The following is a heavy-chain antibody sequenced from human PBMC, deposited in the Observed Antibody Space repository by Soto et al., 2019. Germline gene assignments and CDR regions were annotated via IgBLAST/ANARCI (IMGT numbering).Heavy chain of an antibody. CDR3: ARGLATLPVFAFDV. V-gene: IGHV2-5*01. CDR1: GISLSTSGVG. CDR2: VYWNDDK. Sequence: SGPTLVNPTEPLTLTCTLSGISLSTSGVGLGWVRQTPGKALEWLALVYWNDDKHYRPSLKGRLTITKNTSKNQAVLTMTNMDPVDTATYYCARGLATLPVFAFDVWGQGTVVTVSS. J-gene: IGHJ3*01. D-gene: IGHD1-1*01.